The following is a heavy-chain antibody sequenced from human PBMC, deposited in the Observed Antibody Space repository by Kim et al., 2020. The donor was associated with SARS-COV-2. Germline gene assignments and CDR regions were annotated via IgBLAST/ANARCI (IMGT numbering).Heavy chain of an antibody. CDR1: GFTFSSYA. CDR3: AKLWGGYLSYFDF. D-gene: IGHD3-3*01. Sequence: GGSLRLSCAASGFTFSSYAMSWVRQAPGKGLEWVSVIYSGSSSTYYADSVKGRFIISRDNSKNMLYLQMNSLRAEDTAVYYCAKLWGGYLSYFDFWGQGTLVTVSS. V-gene: IGHV3-23*03. J-gene: IGHJ4*02. CDR2: IYSGSSST.